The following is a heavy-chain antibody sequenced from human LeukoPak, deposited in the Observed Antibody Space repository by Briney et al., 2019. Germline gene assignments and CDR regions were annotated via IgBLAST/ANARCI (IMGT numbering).Heavy chain of an antibody. J-gene: IGHJ4*02. CDR1: GFTFSSYW. V-gene: IGHV3-74*01. CDR2: INTDGSTT. D-gene: IGHD5-24*01. Sequence: GGSLRLSYVASGFTFSSYWMHWVRQAPGKGLVWVSRINTDGSTTSYADSVKGRFTISRDNAKNTLYLQMNSLRADDTAVYYCARGEMVQVYWGQGTLVTVSS. CDR3: ARGEMVQVY.